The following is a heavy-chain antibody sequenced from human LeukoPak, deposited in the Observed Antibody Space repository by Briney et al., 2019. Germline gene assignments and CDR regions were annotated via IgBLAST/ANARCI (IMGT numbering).Heavy chain of an antibody. CDR2: IYPGGST. D-gene: IGHD6-13*01. CDR3: AGSFSSYRAFDY. J-gene: IGHJ4*02. Sequence: SETLSLTCSVSGGSISSGGYYWSWIRQSSGKGLEWIGNIYPGGSTNYNPSLKSRVTISVDTSKNQFSLKLSSVTAADTAVYYCAGSFSSYRAFDYWGQGTLVTVSS. V-gene: IGHV4-30-2*02. CDR1: GGSISSGGYY.